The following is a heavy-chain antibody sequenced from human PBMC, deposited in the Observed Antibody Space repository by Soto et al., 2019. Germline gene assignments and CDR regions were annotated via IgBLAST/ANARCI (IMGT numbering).Heavy chain of an antibody. CDR3: ARHHVRGRTIVGAAEY. V-gene: IGHV4-34*01. J-gene: IGHJ4*02. CDR1: GGSFSGYY. D-gene: IGHD1-26*01. Sequence: QVQLQQWGAGLLKPSETLSLTCAVSGGSFSGYYWSWIRQPPGKGLEWIGEINYSGNTNYNPSLKSRVFISVDTSKNQLFLNMSSVTAADTAMYYCARHHVRGRTIVGAAEYWGQGTLVTVSS. CDR2: INYSGNT.